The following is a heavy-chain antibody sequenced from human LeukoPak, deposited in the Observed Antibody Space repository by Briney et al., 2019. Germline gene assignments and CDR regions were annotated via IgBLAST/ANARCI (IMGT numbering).Heavy chain of an antibody. J-gene: IGHJ4*02. CDR3: ARNLPAADY. CDR1: GFTFSSCG. Sequence: GGSLRLSCAASGFTFSSCGMHWVRQAPGKGLEWVAFIRYDGSNKYYADSVKGRFTISRDNAKNSLYLQMNSLRAEDTAVYYCARNLPAADYWGQGTLLTVSS. CDR2: IRYDGSNK. D-gene: IGHD2-2*01. V-gene: IGHV3-30*02.